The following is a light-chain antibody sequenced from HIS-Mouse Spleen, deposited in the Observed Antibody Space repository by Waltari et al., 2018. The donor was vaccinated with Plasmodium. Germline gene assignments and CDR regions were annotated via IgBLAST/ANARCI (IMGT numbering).Light chain of an antibody. Sequence: EIVMTQSPATLSVSPGERAILSCRASQSVSSNLAWYQQKPGQAPRLLIYGASTRATGIPARFRGSGSGTEFTLTISSLQSEDFAVYYCQQYNNWSFTFGPGTKVDIK. J-gene: IGKJ3*01. CDR3: QQYNNWSFT. CDR2: GAS. V-gene: IGKV3-15*01. CDR1: QSVSSN.